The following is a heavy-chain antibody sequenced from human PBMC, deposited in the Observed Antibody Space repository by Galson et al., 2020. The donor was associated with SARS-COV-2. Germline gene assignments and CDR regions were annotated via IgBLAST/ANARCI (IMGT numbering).Heavy chain of an antibody. CDR3: ARQRWLPLPNGWFDP. CDR2: LYYSGST. J-gene: IGHJ5*02. D-gene: IGHD5-12*01. CDR1: GGSISSSSYY. Sequence: SETLSLTCTVSGGSISSSSYYWGWIRQPPGQGLEWIGSLYYSGSTYYNPSLKSRVTISVDTSKNQFSLKLSSVTAADTAVYSCARQRWLPLPNGWFDPWGQGTLVTVSS. V-gene: IGHV4-39*01.